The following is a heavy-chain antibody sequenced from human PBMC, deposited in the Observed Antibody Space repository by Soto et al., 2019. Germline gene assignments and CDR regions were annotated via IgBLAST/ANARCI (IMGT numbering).Heavy chain of an antibody. V-gene: IGHV3-30*18. CDR1: GFTFSSYG. CDR3: ANLASVAATPWYYGMDV. Sequence: QVQLVESGGGVVQPGRSLRLSCAASGFTFSSYGMHWVRQAPGKGLEWVAVISYDGSNKYYADSVKGRFTISRDNSKNTLYLQMNSLRAEDTAVYYCANLASVAATPWYYGMDVWGQGTTVTVSS. CDR2: ISYDGSNK. D-gene: IGHD2-15*01. J-gene: IGHJ6*02.